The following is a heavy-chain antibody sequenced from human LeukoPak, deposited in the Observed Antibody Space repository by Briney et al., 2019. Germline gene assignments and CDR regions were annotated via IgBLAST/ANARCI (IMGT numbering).Heavy chain of an antibody. D-gene: IGHD6-6*01. CDR2: IYTSGST. J-gene: IGHJ6*03. CDR3: ARHSFIAARLGTYYYYMDV. V-gene: IGHV4-4*07. Sequence: PSETLSLTCTVSGGSISSYYWSWIRQPAGKGLEWIGRIYTSGSTNYNPSLKSRVTMSVDTSKNQFSLKLSSVTAADTAVYYCARHSFIAARLGTYYYYMDVWGKGTTVTVSS. CDR1: GGSISSYY.